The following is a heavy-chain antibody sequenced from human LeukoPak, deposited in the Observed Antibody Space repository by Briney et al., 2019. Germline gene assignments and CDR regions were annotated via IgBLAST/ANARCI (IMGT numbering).Heavy chain of an antibody. Sequence: GASVKVSCKASGGTFSSYAISWVRQAPGQGLEWMGGIIPIFGTANYAQKFQGRVTITADKSTSTAYMELSSLRSEDTAVYYCARDLGFESKNDGEREYWFDPWGQGTLVTVSS. CDR2: IIPIFGTA. V-gene: IGHV1-69*06. CDR3: ARDLGFESKNDGEREYWFDP. J-gene: IGHJ5*02. CDR1: GGTFSSYA. D-gene: IGHD3-10*01.